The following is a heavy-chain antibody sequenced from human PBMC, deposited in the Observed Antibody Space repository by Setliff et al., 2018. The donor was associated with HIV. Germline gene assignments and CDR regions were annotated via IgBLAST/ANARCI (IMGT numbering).Heavy chain of an antibody. CDR3: ARDRRGSGSYTPYYYYGMDV. Sequence: ASVKVSCKASGGTLNNYAITWVRQAPGQGLEWMGGISAYNGNTNYAQKLQGRVTMTTDTSTSTAYMELRSLRSDDTAVYYCARDRRGSGSYTPYYYYGMDVWGQGTTVTVSS. CDR2: ISAYNGNT. CDR1: GGTLNNYA. J-gene: IGHJ6*02. D-gene: IGHD3-10*01. V-gene: IGHV1-18*01.